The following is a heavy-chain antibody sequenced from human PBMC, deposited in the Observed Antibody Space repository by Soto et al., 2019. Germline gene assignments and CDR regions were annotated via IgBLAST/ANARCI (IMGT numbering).Heavy chain of an antibody. CDR2: IFYSGGT. Sequence: PSETLSLTCTVSGSSISNYYWSWIRQPPGRGLEWIGHIFYSGGTNYNPALKSRVTISVDTSKSQFSLKLSSVTAADTAVYYCAKDSGYNYGYFRWFDPWGQGTLVTVSS. J-gene: IGHJ5*02. V-gene: IGHV4-59*01. D-gene: IGHD5-18*01. CDR1: GSSISNYY. CDR3: AKDSGYNYGYFRWFDP.